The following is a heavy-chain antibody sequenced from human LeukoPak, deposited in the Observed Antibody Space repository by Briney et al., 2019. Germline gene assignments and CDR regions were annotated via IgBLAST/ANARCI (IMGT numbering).Heavy chain of an antibody. J-gene: IGHJ5*02. CDR1: GFTFSSYS. Sequence: PGGSLRLSCAASGFTFSSYSMNWVRQAPGKGLEWVAGISPSGYSTYYADSVKGRFTISRDNSKNTVYLEMNSLRAEDTAVIFCAKEFPIGGRAETTSSISWGQGTLVTVSS. CDR2: ISPSGYST. CDR3: AKEFPIGGRAETTSSIS. V-gene: IGHV3-23*01. D-gene: IGHD1-26*01.